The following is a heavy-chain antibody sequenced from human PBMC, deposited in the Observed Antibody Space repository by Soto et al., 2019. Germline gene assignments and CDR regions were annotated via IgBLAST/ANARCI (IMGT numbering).Heavy chain of an antibody. CDR2: INHSGST. CDR1: GGSFSGYY. CDR3: ARGRIAVACTIYFDY. J-gene: IGHJ4*02. Sequence: QVQLQQWGAGLLKPSETLSLTCAVYGGSFSGYYWSWIRQPPGKGLEWIGEINHSGSTNYNPSLKSRVTISVDTSKNQFSLKLSSVTAADTAVYYCARGRIAVACTIYFDYWGQGTLVTVSS. D-gene: IGHD6-19*01. V-gene: IGHV4-34*01.